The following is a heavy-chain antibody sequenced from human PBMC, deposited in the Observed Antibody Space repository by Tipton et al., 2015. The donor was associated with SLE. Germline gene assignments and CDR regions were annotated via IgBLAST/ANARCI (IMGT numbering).Heavy chain of an antibody. CDR3: ARGEDPDPFDS. Sequence: TLSLTCTVSGGSISSGNYYWSWIRQPAGKGLEWIGYIYTSGSTNYNPSLKSRVTISVDTSKNQFSLKLSSVTAADTAVYSCARGEDPDPFDSWGRGTMVTVSS. CDR2: IYTSGST. J-gene: IGHJ3*02. CDR1: GGSISSGNYY. V-gene: IGHV4-61*09.